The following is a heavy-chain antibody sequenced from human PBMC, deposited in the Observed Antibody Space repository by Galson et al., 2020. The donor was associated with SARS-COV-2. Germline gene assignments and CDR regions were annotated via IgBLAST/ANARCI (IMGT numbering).Heavy chain of an antibody. J-gene: IGHJ3*02. CDR2: INPNSGGT. CDR3: ARSLLYYDSSGYAPADDAFDI. Sequence: ASVKVSCKASGYTFTGYYMHWVRQAPGQGLEWMGWINPNSGGTNYAQKFQGWVTITRDTSISTAYMELSRLRSDDTAVYYCARSLLYYDSSGYAPADDAFDIWGQGTMVTVSS. V-gene: IGHV1-2*04. D-gene: IGHD3-22*01. CDR1: GYTFTGYY.